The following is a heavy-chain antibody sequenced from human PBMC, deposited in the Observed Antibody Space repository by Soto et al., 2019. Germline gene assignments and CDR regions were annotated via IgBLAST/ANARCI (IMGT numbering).Heavy chain of an antibody. J-gene: IGHJ6*02. Sequence: GGSLRLSCAASGFTFSSYAMSWVRQAPGKGLEWVSAISGSGGSTYYADSVKGRFTISRDNSKNTLYLQMNSLRAEDTAVYYCAKNVWGITIFGGMDVWGPGTTVTVSS. CDR2: ISGSGGST. CDR3: AKNVWGITIFGGMDV. D-gene: IGHD3-9*01. V-gene: IGHV3-23*01. CDR1: GFTFSSYA.